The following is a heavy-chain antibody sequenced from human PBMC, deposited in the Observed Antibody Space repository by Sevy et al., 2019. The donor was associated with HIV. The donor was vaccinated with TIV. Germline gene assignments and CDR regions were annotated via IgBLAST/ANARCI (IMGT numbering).Heavy chain of an antibody. Sequence: GGSLRLSCTASGFTFSIFWMHWVGQAPGKGLVWVSHINSDGRSTTYADSVKGRFTISRDNAKNTLYLQMNSLRDEDTAVYFCARDKIYGMDVWGQGTTVTVSS. CDR2: INSDGRST. J-gene: IGHJ6*02. CDR3: ARDKIYGMDV. V-gene: IGHV3-74*01. CDR1: GFTFSIFW.